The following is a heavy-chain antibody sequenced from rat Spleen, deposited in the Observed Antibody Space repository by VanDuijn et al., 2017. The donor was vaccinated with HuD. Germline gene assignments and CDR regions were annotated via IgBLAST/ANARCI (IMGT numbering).Heavy chain of an antibody. CDR2: IWGDGST. CDR3: AGAGYLRDWYFDF. J-gene: IGHJ1*01. D-gene: IGHD2-2*01. Sequence: QVRLKESGPGLVQPSQTLSLTCTVSGFSLTSNSVSWVRQPPGKGLERMGGIWGDGSTDYNLGLKSRLSISRDTSKNQVFLKMSSLQTEDTATYYCAGAGYLRDWYFDFWGPGTMVAVSS. V-gene: IGHV2-1*01. CDR1: GFSLTSNS.